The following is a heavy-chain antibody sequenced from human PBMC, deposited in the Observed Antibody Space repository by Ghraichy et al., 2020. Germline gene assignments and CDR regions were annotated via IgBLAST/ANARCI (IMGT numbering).Heavy chain of an antibody. V-gene: IGHV2-70*11. CDR1: GFSLSTSGMC. J-gene: IGHJ4*02. CDR3: ARIGYSSSCYSFPDY. CDR2: IDWDDDK. D-gene: IGHD6-13*01. Sequence: SGPTLVKPTQTLTLTCTFSGFSLSTSGMCVSWIRQPPGKALEWLARIDWDDDKYYSTSLKTRLTISKDTSKNQVVLTMTNMDPVDTATYYCARIGYSSSCYSFPDYWGQGTLVTVSS.